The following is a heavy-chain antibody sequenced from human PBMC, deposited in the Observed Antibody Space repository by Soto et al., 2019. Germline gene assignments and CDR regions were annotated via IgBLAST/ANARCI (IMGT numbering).Heavy chain of an antibody. CDR2: IYYSGST. D-gene: IGHD3-3*01. CDR1: GGSISSSSYY. V-gene: IGHV4-39*01. Sequence: SETLSLTCTVSGGSISSSSYYWGWIRQPPGKGLEWIGSIYYSGSTYYNPSLKSRVTISVDTSKNQFSLKLSSVTAADTAVYYCARHDPEATYYDFWSGPTFDYWGQGTLVTVSS. J-gene: IGHJ4*02. CDR3: ARHDPEATYYDFWSGPTFDY.